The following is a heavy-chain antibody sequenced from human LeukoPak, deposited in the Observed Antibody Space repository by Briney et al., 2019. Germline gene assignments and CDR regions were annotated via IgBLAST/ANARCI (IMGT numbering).Heavy chain of an antibody. CDR1: GFTVSSNC. J-gene: IGHJ4*02. Sequence: GGSLRLSCAASGFTVSSNCMSWVRQAPGKGLEWVSVIYSGGSTYYADSVKGRFTISRDNSKNTLYLQMNSLRAEDTAVYYCARPYDSSGYYYYWGQGTLVTVSS. D-gene: IGHD3-22*01. CDR2: IYSGGST. CDR3: ARPYDSSGYYYY. V-gene: IGHV3-53*01.